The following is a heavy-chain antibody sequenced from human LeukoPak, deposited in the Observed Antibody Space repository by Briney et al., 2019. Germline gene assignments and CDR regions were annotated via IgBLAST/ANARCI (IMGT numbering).Heavy chain of an antibody. CDR3: ARDPFGELCDI. CDR1: GYTFTGYY. Sequence: ASVKVSCKASGYTFTGYYMHWVRQAPGQGLEWMGWINPSGGSTSYAQKFQGRVTMTRDTSTSTVYMELSSLRSEDTAVYYCARDPFGELCDIWGQGTMVTVSS. D-gene: IGHD3-10*01. V-gene: IGHV1-46*01. CDR2: INPSGGST. J-gene: IGHJ3*02.